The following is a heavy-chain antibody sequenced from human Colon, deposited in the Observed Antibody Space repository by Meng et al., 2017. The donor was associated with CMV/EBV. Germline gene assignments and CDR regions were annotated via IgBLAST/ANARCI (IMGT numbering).Heavy chain of an antibody. D-gene: IGHD2-2*01. CDR2: IKQDGSEK. CDR1: GFTFKNYW. V-gene: IGHV3-7*01. J-gene: IGHJ1*01. Sequence: GGSLRLSCEASGFTFKNYWMTWVRQAPGKGLEWVASIKQDGSEKYYVESLKGRFAISRDNAKNSLYLQMTSLRDEDTALYYCTRTDVVSAVFDWGQGTLVTVSS. CDR3: TRTDVVSAVFD.